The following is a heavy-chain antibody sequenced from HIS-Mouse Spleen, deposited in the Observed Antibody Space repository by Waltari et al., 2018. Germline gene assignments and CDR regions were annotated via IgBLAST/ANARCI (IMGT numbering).Heavy chain of an antibody. D-gene: IGHD6-6*01. CDR2: IYYSGST. CDR3: ASRYSSSSQFGY. Sequence: QLQLQESGPGLVKPSETLSLTCTVPGCSISSSSYYWGWIRQPPGKGLEWIGSIYYSGSTYYNPSLKSRVTISVDTSKNQFSLKLSSVTAADTAVYYCASRYSSSSQFGYWGQGTLVTVSS. CDR1: GCSISSSSYY. J-gene: IGHJ4*02. V-gene: IGHV4-39*07.